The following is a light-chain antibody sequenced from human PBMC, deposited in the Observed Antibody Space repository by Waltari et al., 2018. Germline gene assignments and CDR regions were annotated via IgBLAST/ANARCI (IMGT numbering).Light chain of an antibody. CDR2: AKD. CDR3: SCRDSGARL. Sequence: SSELTQDPAVSVALGQTVRITCHGDSVRHSFASWYQQKPGLAPLLILYAKDNRPSGIQARFSGSSSGNTASLTIGGAQAEDEADYYCSCRDSGARLFGGGTKLTVL. CDR1: SVRHSF. V-gene: IGLV3-19*01. J-gene: IGLJ3*02.